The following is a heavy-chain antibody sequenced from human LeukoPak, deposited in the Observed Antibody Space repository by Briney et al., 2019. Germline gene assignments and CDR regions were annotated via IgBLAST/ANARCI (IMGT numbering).Heavy chain of an antibody. CDR1: GFTFSSYG. CDR2: ISYDGSNK. CDR3: ARDHMSYYDFWSGYHLDY. Sequence: GGSLRLSCAASGFTFSSYGMHWVRQAPGKGLEWVAVISYDGSNKYYADSVKGRFTISRDNSKNTLYLQMNSLRAEDTAVYYCARDHMSYYDFWSGYHLDYWGQGTLVTVSS. J-gene: IGHJ4*02. V-gene: IGHV3-30*03. D-gene: IGHD3-3*01.